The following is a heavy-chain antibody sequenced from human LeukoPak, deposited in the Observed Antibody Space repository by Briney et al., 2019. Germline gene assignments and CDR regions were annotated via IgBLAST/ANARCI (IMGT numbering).Heavy chain of an antibody. J-gene: IGHJ4*02. CDR3: ASDVGLYSGNCVDY. CDR1: GYTFRSYG. D-gene: IGHD4-23*01. Sequence: ASVKVSCKASGYTFRSYGISWVRQAPGQGLEWMGWISPYNGNTKYSQKVQGRATMYTDTSTSAAYMELRSLRSDDTAVYYFASDVGLYSGNCVDYWGPGTLVTVSS. V-gene: IGHV1-18*01. CDR2: ISPYNGNT.